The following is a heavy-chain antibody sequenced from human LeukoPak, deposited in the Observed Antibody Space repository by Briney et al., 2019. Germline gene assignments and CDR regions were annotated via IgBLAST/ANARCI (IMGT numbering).Heavy chain of an antibody. V-gene: IGHV3-23*01. CDR2: ISGSGGST. J-gene: IGHJ4*02. Sequence: PGGSLRLSCAASGFTFSSYAMSCVRQAPGKGLEWVSAISGSGGSTYYADSVKGRFTISRDNSKNTLYLQMNSLRAEHTRVYYCENAQRGSGIHLNYFDYWGLGTLVTVSS. CDR3: ENAQRGSGIHLNYFDY. CDR1: GFTFSSYA. D-gene: IGHD3-10*01.